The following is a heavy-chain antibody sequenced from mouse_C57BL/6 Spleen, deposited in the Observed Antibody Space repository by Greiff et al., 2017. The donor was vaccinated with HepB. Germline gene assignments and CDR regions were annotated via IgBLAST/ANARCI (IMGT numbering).Heavy chain of an antibody. CDR1: GYTFTSYW. D-gene: IGHD2-3*01. V-gene: IGHV1-53*01. CDR2: INPSNGGT. CDR3: AREGGYFSAMDY. J-gene: IGHJ4*01. Sequence: QVQLKQSGTELVKPGASVKLSCKASGYTFTSYWMHWVKQRPGQGLEWIGNINPSNGGTNYNEKFKSKATLTVDKSSSTAYMQLSSLTSEDSAVYYCAREGGYFSAMDYWGQGTSVTVSS.